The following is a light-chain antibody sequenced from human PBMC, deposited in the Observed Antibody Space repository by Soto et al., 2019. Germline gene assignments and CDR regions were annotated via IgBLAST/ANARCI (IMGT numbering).Light chain of an antibody. CDR3: QQYHNIPTT. CDR2: DAS. V-gene: IGKV1-33*01. CDR1: QDISNY. J-gene: IGKJ1*01. Sequence: DIQMTQSPSSLSASVRDRVTITCQASQDISNYLNWYQQKPGRAPRLLIFDASNLETGVPSRFSRSGSETDFTFPISRLQPEDLATYCCQQYHNIPTTFGPGPKVELK.